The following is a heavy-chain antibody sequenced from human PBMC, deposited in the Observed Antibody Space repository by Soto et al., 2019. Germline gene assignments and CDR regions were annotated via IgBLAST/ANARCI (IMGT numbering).Heavy chain of an antibody. V-gene: IGHV1-69*02. J-gene: IGHJ4*02. Sequence: QVQLVQSGAEVKKPGSSVKVSCKASGGTFSSYTISWVRQAPGQGLEWMGRIIPILGIANYAQKFQGRVTITADKSTSPAYMELSSLRSEDTAVYYCARALAAAGRVDYWGQGTLVTVSS. CDR3: ARALAAAGRVDY. CDR1: GGTFSSYT. CDR2: IIPILGIA. D-gene: IGHD6-13*01.